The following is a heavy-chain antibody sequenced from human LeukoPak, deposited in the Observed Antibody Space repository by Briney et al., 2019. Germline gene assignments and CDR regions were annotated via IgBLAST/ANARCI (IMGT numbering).Heavy chain of an antibody. D-gene: IGHD6-13*01. J-gene: IGHJ4*02. CDR3: VQRACTWYLFDY. CDR1: GFTFSGYA. Sequence: GGSLRLSCSASGFTFSGYAMHWVRQAPGKGLEYVSAIISNGESTYYSDSVKDRFTISRDNSKNTLYLQMSSLRPEDTAVYYCVQRACTWYLFDYWGQGTLVTVSS. V-gene: IGHV3-64*03. CDR2: IISNGEST.